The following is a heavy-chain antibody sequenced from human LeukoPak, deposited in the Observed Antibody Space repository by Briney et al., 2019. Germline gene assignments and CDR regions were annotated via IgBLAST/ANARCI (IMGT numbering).Heavy chain of an antibody. J-gene: IGHJ4*02. Sequence: ASETLSLTCTVSGGSISSSSYYWGWIRQPPGKGLEWIGSIYYSGSTYYNPSLKSRVTISVDTSKNQFSLKLSSVTAADTAVYYCARERWELGYKYFDYWGQGTLVTVSS. CDR3: ARERWELGYKYFDY. V-gene: IGHV4-39*07. CDR2: IYYSGST. D-gene: IGHD1-26*01. CDR1: GGSISSSSYY.